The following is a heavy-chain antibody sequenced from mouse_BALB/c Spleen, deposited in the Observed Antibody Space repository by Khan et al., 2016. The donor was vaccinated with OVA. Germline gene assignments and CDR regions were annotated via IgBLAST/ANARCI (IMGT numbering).Heavy chain of an antibody. Sequence: IHAKQSGPELVKPGASVKMSCKASGYTFTSYVMHWVKQKPGQGLEWIGYISPNSDGSKYNEKFRGKATLTSDNSYSTAYMDLSSLTSEDSAVYYCLPSRYDFGSADEGFAYWGQGTLVTVSA. CDR2: ISPNSDGS. CDR3: LPSRYDFGSADEGFAY. D-gene: IGHD1-1*01. CDR1: GYTFTSYV. V-gene: IGHV1S136*01. J-gene: IGHJ3*01.